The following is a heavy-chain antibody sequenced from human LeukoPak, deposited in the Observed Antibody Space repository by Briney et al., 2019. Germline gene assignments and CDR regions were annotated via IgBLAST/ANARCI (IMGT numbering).Heavy chain of an antibody. Sequence: SGTLSLTCAVSGGSISSSNWWSWVRQPPGKGLEWIGEIYHSGSTNYNPSLKSRVIISVDKSKNQFSLKLSSVTAADTAVYYCARSSYYDYVWGSYRYGPFDYWGQGTLVTVSS. D-gene: IGHD3-16*02. J-gene: IGHJ4*02. CDR1: GGSISSSNW. V-gene: IGHV4-4*02. CDR2: IYHSGST. CDR3: ARSSYYDYVWGSYRYGPFDY.